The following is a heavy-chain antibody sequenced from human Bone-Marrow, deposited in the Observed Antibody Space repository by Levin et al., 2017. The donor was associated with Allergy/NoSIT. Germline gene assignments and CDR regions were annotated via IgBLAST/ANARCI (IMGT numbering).Heavy chain of an antibody. CDR3: AREAAYCGGDCYSRYFDD. CDR1: GFTFSDHY. J-gene: IGHJ4*02. D-gene: IGHD2-21*02. Sequence: GESLKISCAASGFTFSDHYMDWVRQAPGKGLEWIGLIRNKDKSYTTEYAASVKGRFTISRDDSKNSLYLQMNSLKTEDTAVYYCAREAAYCGGDCYSRYFDDWGQGTLVTVSS. CDR2: IRNKDKSYTT. V-gene: IGHV3-72*01.